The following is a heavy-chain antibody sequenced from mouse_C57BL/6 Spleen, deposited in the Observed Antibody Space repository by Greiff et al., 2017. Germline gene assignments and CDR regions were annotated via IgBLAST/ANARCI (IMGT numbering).Heavy chain of an antibody. V-gene: IGHV1-7*01. CDR1: GYTFTSYW. CDR3: ARWYDYDGAWFAY. D-gene: IGHD2-4*01. J-gene: IGHJ3*01. CDR2: INPSSGYT. Sequence: QVQLKQSGAELAKPGASVKLSCKASGYTFTSYWMHWVKQRPGQGLEWIGYINPSSGYTKYNQKFKDKATLTADKSSSTAYMQLSSLTYEDSAVYYCARWYDYDGAWFAYWGQGTLVTVSA.